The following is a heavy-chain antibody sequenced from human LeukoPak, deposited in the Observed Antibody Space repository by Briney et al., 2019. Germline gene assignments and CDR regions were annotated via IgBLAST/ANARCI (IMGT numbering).Heavy chain of an antibody. Sequence: TGGSLRLSCAASGFTFSSYWMSWVRQAPGKGLVWVANIKQDGSEKYYVDSVKGRFTISRDNAKNSLYLQMNSLRAEDTAVYYCARAYSGSLVVLWSYYFHYWGQGTLVTVSS. CDR3: ARAYSGSLVVLWSYYFHY. CDR1: GFTFSSYW. CDR2: IKQDGSEK. D-gene: IGHD6-13*01. V-gene: IGHV3-7*01. J-gene: IGHJ4*02.